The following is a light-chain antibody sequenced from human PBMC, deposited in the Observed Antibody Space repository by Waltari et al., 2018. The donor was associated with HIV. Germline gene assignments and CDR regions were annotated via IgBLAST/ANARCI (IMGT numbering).Light chain of an antibody. Sequence: EIVMTQSPVSLPVSPGEGATPTCRASQSVYNNVAWYQQQRGQAPRLLIFGASTRASGVPLRFSGSGSGTEFTLTISSLRSEDFVVYYCQQYDRWPQTFGQGTKLEIK. J-gene: IGKJ2*01. CDR3: QQYDRWPQT. CDR1: QSVYNN. V-gene: IGKV3-15*01. CDR2: GAS.